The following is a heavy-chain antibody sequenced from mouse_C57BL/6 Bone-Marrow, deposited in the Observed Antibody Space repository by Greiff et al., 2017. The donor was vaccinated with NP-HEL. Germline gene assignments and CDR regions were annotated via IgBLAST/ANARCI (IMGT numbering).Heavy chain of an antibody. Sequence: EVQGVESGGGLVKPGGSLKLSCAASGFTFSDYGMHWVRQAPEKGLEWVAYISSGSSTIYYADTVKGRFTISRDNAKNTLFLQMTSLRSEDTAMYYCATLYYSNYNYAMDYWGQGTSVTVSS. J-gene: IGHJ4*01. CDR3: ATLYYSNYNYAMDY. D-gene: IGHD2-5*01. CDR1: GFTFSDYG. CDR2: ISSGSSTI. V-gene: IGHV5-17*01.